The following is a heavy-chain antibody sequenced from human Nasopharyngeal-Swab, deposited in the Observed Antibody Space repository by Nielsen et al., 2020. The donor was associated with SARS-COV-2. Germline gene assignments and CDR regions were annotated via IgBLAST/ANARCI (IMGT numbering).Heavy chain of an antibody. Sequence: SETLSLTCTVSGGSIRSYYWSWIRQSPGKGLEWIGYIYYSGSTNYNPSLKSRVTISVDTSKNQFSLKLSSVTAADTAVYYCASLRGYTAMVTTTYYYGMDVWGQGTTVTVSS. CDR1: GGSIRSYY. J-gene: IGHJ6*02. CDR2: IYYSGST. V-gene: IGHV4-59*13. CDR3: ASLRGYTAMVTTTYYYGMDV. D-gene: IGHD5-18*01.